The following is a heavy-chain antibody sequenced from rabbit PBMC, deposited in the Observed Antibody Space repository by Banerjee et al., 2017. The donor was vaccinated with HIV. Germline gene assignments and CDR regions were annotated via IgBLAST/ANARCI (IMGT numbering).Heavy chain of an antibody. J-gene: IGHJ6*01. CDR2: IDAGSSGST. CDR1: GFDLSNYYY. Sequence: QSLEESGGDLVKPGASLTLTCTASGFDLSNYYYMCWVRQAPGKGLEWIACIDAGSSGSTYYASWAKGRFTISKTSSTTVTLQMTSLTAADTATYFCARHVNGMDLWGPGTLVTVS. V-gene: IGHV1S40*01. CDR3: ARHVNGMDL.